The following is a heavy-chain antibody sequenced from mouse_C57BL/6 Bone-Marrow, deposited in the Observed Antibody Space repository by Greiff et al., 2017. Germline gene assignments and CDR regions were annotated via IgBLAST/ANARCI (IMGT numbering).Heavy chain of an antibody. Sequence: QVQLQQPGAELVMPGASVKLSCKASGYTFTSYWMHWVKQRPGQGLEWIGEIDPSDSYTNYNQKFKGKSTLTVDKSSSTAYMQLSSLTSEDSAVYYCARGDGYVNYYAMDYWGQGTSVTVSS. CDR3: ARGDGYVNYYAMDY. CDR1: GYTFTSYW. V-gene: IGHV1-69*01. J-gene: IGHJ4*01. CDR2: IDPSDSYT. D-gene: IGHD2-2*01.